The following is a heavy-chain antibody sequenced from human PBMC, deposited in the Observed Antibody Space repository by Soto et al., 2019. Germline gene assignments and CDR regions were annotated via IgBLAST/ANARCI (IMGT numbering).Heavy chain of an antibody. Sequence: QVQLVQSGAEVKKPGASVKVSCKASGYTFTNYGFSWVRQAPGQGLEWLGWINYKIDYTKYAQKLQDRVTLTADTSTSTAYRELRDLRSDGSAVHYWVGASYFVPTPGPFDSWGQVTMVTVSS. V-gene: IGHV1-18*01. CDR3: VGASYFVPTPGPFDS. D-gene: IGHD3-9*01. J-gene: IGHJ3*02. CDR1: GYTFTNYG. CDR2: INYKIDYT.